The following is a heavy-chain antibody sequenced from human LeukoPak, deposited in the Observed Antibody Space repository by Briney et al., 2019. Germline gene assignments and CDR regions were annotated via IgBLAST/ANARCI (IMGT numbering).Heavy chain of an antibody. J-gene: IGHJ4*02. V-gene: IGHV3-7*03. CDR2: IKEDGSEK. D-gene: IGHD6-13*01. CDR3: ARDSGWWRFDF. CDR1: GLNFCSRW. Sequence: GGSLRLSCAASGLNFCSRWMYWVRQAQGQGLEWVASIKEDGSEKHYVDSVKGRFTISRDNGKNSLYLQMNSLRAEDTAVYYCARDSGWWRFDFWGQGTLVTVSS.